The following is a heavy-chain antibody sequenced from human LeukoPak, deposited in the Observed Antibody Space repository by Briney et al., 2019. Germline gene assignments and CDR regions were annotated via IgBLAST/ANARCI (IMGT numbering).Heavy chain of an antibody. D-gene: IGHD3-22*01. CDR2: IYYSGST. J-gene: IGHJ3*02. CDR3: ARANYYDSSGYSRGAFDI. CDR1: GGSISSSSYY. Sequence: SETLSLTCTVSGGSISSSSYYWGWIRQPPGKGLEWIGSIYYSGSTYYNPSLKSRVTISVGTSKNQFSLNLSSVTAADTAVYYCARANYYDSSGYSRGAFDIWGQGTMVTVSS. V-gene: IGHV4-39*07.